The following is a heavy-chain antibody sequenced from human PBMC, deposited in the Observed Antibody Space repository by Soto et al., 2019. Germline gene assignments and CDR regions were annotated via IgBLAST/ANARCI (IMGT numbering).Heavy chain of an antibody. Sequence: QVQLQESGPGLVKPSETLSLTCTVSGGSISSYYWSWIRQPPGKGLEWIGYIYYSGSTNYNPSLKSRVPISVDPPKTQFTLKLSSVTAADTALYYCARRWGGTFDYWGQGTLVTVSS. CDR1: GGSISSYY. J-gene: IGHJ4*02. CDR3: ARRWGGTFDY. D-gene: IGHD2-21*01. CDR2: IYYSGST. V-gene: IGHV4-59*01.